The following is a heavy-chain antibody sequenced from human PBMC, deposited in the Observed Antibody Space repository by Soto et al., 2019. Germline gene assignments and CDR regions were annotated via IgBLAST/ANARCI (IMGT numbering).Heavy chain of an antibody. D-gene: IGHD6-6*01. Sequence: PGGSLRLSCAASGFTFSSYSMNWVCQAPGKGLEWVSSISSSSSYIYYADSVKGRFTIPRDNAKNSLYLQMNSLRAEDTAVYYCARDKEQLASFYGMDVWGQGTTVTVSS. CDR3: ARDKEQLASFYGMDV. CDR2: ISSSSSYI. CDR1: GFTFSSYS. J-gene: IGHJ6*02. V-gene: IGHV3-21*01.